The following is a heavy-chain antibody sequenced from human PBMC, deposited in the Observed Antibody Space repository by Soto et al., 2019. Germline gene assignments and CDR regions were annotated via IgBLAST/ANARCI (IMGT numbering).Heavy chain of an antibody. CDR1: GFTFSNAW. CDR3: TANPIGDGFGELLYSSIDY. D-gene: IGHD3-10*01. V-gene: IGHV3-15*07. Sequence: PVGSLRLSCAASGFTFSNAWMNWVRQAPGKGLEWVGRIKSKTDGGTTDYAAPVKGRFTISRDDSKNTLYLQMNSLKTEDTAVYYCTANPIGDGFGELLYSSIDYWGQGTLVTVSS. J-gene: IGHJ4*02. CDR2: IKSKTDGGTT.